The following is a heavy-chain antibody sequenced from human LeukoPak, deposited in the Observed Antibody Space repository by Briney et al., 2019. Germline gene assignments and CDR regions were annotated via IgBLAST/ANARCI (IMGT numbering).Heavy chain of an antibody. V-gene: IGHV3-48*01. CDR3: ARDLAGTGYDY. CDR1: GFTFSSYS. J-gene: IGHJ4*02. D-gene: IGHD3/OR15-3a*01. Sequence: AGGSLRLSCAASGFTFSSYSMNWVRQAPGKGLEWVSYISSSSSTIYYADSVKGRFTISRDNAKNSLYLQMNSLRAEPTAVYYFARDLAGTGYDYWGQGTLVTVSS. CDR2: ISSSSSTI.